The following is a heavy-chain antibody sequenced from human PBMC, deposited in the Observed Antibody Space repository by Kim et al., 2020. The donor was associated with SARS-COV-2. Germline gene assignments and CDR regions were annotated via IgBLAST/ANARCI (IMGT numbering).Heavy chain of an antibody. D-gene: IGHD3-3*01. V-gene: IGHV6-1*01. CDR3: ARGRDGVVDD. Sequence: SQTLSLTCAISGDTVSSNSVAWNWIRQSPSRGLEWLGRTYYRSQWYNDYAVTVKTRIIINPDTSKNQFSLQWSSVTPEDTAVYYCARGRDGVVDDRGKGTTVSGSS. J-gene: IGHJ6*04. CDR2: TYYRSQWYN. CDR1: GDTVSSNSVA.